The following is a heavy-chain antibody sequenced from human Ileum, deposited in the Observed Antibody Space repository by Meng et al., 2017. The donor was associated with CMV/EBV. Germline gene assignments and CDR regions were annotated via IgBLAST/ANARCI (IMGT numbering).Heavy chain of an antibody. CDR2: ISSSGSTI. V-gene: IGHV3-48*03. J-gene: IGHJ4*02. CDR3: ARQRITIFGVPQDY. D-gene: IGHD3-3*01. Sequence: GGSLRLSCAASGFTFSSYEMNWVRQAPGKGLEWVSYISSSGSTIYYADSVKGRFTISRDNAKNSLYLKMNSLRAEDTAVYYCARQRITIFGVPQDYWGQGTLVTVSS. CDR1: GFTFSSYE.